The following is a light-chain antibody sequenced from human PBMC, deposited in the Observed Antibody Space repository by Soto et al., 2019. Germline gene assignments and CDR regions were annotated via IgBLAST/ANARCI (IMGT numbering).Light chain of an antibody. CDR2: SSS. J-gene: IGKJ4*01. CDR3: LQTFTTHIT. CDR1: QKIADY. Sequence: DIQMTQSPSFLAASSGDTVHITCRARQKIADYLSWYQQKPGKAPKLLMYSSSILHDGVSSRFSGDGSGTAFTLTITGLQPEDFATYYCLQTFTTHITFGGGTTVEVK. V-gene: IGKV1-39*01.